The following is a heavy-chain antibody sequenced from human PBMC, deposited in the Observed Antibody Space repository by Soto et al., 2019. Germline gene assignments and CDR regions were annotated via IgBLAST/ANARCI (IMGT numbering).Heavy chain of an antibody. Sequence: GASVKVSCKASGYTFTSYGISWVRQAPGQGLEWKGWISAYNGNTNYAQKLQGRVTMTTDTSTSTAYMELRSLRSDDTAVYYCARMTYHITYYYDSSGTSGAFDIWGQGTMVTVS. V-gene: IGHV1-18*01. CDR1: GYTFTSYG. J-gene: IGHJ3*02. CDR3: ARMTYHITYYYDSSGTSGAFDI. CDR2: ISAYNGNT. D-gene: IGHD3-22*01.